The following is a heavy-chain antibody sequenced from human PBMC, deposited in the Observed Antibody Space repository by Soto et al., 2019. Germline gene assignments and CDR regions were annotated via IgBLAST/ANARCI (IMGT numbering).Heavy chain of an antibody. J-gene: IGHJ4*02. D-gene: IGHD2-2*02. CDR2: IQQSGDT. CDR1: GGCIGSGHW. V-gene: IGHV4-4*02. CDR3: GRQGSYTTEY. Sequence: QVQLQESGPGLVEPSGTLSLTCAVSGGCIGSGHWWSWVRQSPGKGLEWIGEIQQSGDTLYSPSLKSRVTISVDKSKNQFSLNLNSLTAADTAVYYCGRQGSYTTEYWGQGTLVTVSS.